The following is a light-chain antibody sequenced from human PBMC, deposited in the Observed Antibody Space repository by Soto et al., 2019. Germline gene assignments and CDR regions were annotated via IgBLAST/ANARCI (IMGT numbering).Light chain of an antibody. Sequence: DIVMTQTPLSSPVTLGQPASISCRSSESLLHSNGNNYLSWLQQRPGQPPRLLFYKISNRFSGVPDRFSASGAGTDFTLIISRVEADDVAIYYCMQATHFPWTFGQGTKVEIK. CDR1: ESLLHSNGNNY. J-gene: IGKJ1*01. CDR2: KIS. CDR3: MQATHFPWT. V-gene: IGKV2-24*01.